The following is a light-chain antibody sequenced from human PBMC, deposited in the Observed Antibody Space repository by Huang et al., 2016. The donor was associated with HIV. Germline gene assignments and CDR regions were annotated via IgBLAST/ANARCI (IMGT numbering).Light chain of an antibody. V-gene: IGKV3-20*01. CDR3: HHYGATQWA. Sequence: EIVLTQSPGTLSLSPGERAILSCRASQLFNRGFLAWYRQRPGQAPQLLIYDASSRASDVADRFVGRGSGTDFTLTINGLDPGDFGVFFCHHYGATQWAFGQGTRVEVK. CDR2: DAS. J-gene: IGKJ1*01. CDR1: QLFNRGF.